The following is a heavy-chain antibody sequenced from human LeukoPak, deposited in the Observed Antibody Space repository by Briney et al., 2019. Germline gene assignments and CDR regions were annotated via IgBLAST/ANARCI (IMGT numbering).Heavy chain of an antibody. CDR3: ARNVTAGFFDY. CDR2: IYHSWGI. CDR1: GSSITSGFF. Sequence: PSETLSLTCAVSGSSITSGFFWGWIRQPPGKGLEWIATIYHSWGIYFNPSLKSRVTISLDASKNQFSLKLTSLTAADTAIYYCARNVTAGFFDYWGQGILVTVSS. D-gene: IGHD1-1*01. V-gene: IGHV4-38-2*01. J-gene: IGHJ4*02.